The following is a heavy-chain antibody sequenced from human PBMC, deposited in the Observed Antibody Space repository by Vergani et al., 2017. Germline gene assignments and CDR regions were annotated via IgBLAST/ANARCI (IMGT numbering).Heavy chain of an antibody. Sequence: QVQLVESGGGVVQPVRSLRLSCAASGFTFSSYGMHWVRQAPGKGLEWVAVISYDGSNKYYADSVKGRFTISRDNSKNTLYLQMNSLRAEDTAVYYCAKDRYGDYWGQGTLVTVSS. V-gene: IGHV3-30*18. CDR1: GFTFSSYG. CDR2: ISYDGSNK. J-gene: IGHJ4*02. D-gene: IGHD1-1*01. CDR3: AKDRYGDY.